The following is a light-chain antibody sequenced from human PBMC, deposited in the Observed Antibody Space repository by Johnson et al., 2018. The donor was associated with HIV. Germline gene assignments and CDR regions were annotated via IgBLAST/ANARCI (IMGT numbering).Light chain of an antibody. CDR2: KND. Sequence: HSVLTQPPSVSAAPGQKVTISCSRNYSNFGNNYVSWYQQLPGTAPKLLIYKNDKRPSGIPDRFSGSKSGTSATLGITGLQTGDEADYYCGTWDSSLRSWVFGTGTKVTVL. J-gene: IGLJ1*01. CDR1: YSNFGNNY. V-gene: IGLV1-51*02. CDR3: GTWDSSLRSWV.